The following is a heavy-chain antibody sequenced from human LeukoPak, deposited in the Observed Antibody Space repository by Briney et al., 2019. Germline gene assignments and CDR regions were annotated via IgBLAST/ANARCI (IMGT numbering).Heavy chain of an antibody. D-gene: IGHD1-26*01. CDR1: GLSFRSRA. CDR3: MSKPILGGADY. Sequence: GGSLRLPCTVSGLSFRSRAFHWVRQAPGKGLDWVSSITGSGGTTFYADSVKGRFSISRDDSKNTLFLQMRSLRVDDTGFYYCMSKPILGGADYWGQGSLVTVSS. V-gene: IGHV3-23*01. CDR2: ITGSGGTT. J-gene: IGHJ4*02.